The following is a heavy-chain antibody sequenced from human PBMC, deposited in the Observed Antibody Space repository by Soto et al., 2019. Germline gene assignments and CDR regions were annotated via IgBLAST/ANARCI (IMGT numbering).Heavy chain of an antibody. CDR2: IFYSGST. D-gene: IGHD7-27*01. Sequence: SETLSLTCTVSGGSISSYYWSWIRQPPGKGLEWIGYIFYSGSTNYNPSLKSRVTISVDTPKNQFSLKLSSVTAADTAVYYCAKNWNWGSLVHWGQGTLVTVSS. CDR3: AKNWNWGSLVH. V-gene: IGHV4-59*08. J-gene: IGHJ4*02. CDR1: GGSISSYY.